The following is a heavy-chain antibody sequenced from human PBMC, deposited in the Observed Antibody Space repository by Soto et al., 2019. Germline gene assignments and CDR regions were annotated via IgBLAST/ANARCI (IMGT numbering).Heavy chain of an antibody. CDR1: GFTFSSYA. V-gene: IGHV3-23*01. D-gene: IGHD3-22*01. J-gene: IGHJ4*02. CDR3: AKTLYYYDTSGYQ. Sequence: EVQLLESGGGLVQPGGSLRLSCAASGFTFSSYAMSWVGQAPGKGLEWVSVISGSGGSTYYADSVKGRFTISRDNSKNTLYLQMNSLRAEDTAVYYCAKTLYYYDTSGYQWGQGTLVTVSS. CDR2: ISGSGGST.